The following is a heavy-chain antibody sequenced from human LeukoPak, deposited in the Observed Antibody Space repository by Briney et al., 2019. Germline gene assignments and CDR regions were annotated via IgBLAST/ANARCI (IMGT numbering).Heavy chain of an antibody. J-gene: IGHJ4*02. CDR2: ISAYNGNT. CDR1: GYTFTSYG. D-gene: IGHD3-9*01. Sequence: ASVKVSCRASGYTFTSYGISWVRQAPGQGLEWMGWISAYNGNTNSAQTLQGRVTMTTDTPSSTAYMALRSLRSDDTAVYYCARDSAGGYYVILTAYFGVSGRDFDYWGQGTLVTVSS. CDR3: ARDSAGGYYVILTAYFGVSGRDFDY. V-gene: IGHV1-18*01.